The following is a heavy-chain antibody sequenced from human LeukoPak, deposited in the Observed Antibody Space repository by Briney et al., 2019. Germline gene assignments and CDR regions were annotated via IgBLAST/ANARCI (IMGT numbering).Heavy chain of an antibody. CDR3: ARDGGGLVELRFLDY. Sequence: PGGSLRLSCAVSGFTFSNYAMHWVRQAPGKGLQWVAFISYDGNDKYCADSVKGRFTISRDNSKRTLYLQMDSLRAEDTAVYYCARDGGGLVELRFLDYWGQGTLVTVSS. V-gene: IGHV3-30-3*01. CDR1: GFTFSNYA. CDR2: ISYDGNDK. J-gene: IGHJ4*02. D-gene: IGHD3-3*01.